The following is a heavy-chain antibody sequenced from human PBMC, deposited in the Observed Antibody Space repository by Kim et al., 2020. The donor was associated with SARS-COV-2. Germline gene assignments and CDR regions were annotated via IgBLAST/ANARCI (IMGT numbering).Heavy chain of an antibody. J-gene: IGHJ5*02. Sequence: GNTGYAQKFQGRVTMTRNTSISTAYMELSSLRSEDTAVYYCARERPSFDPWGQGTLVTVSS. CDR3: ARERPSFDP. CDR2: GNT. D-gene: IGHD6-6*01. V-gene: IGHV1-8*01.